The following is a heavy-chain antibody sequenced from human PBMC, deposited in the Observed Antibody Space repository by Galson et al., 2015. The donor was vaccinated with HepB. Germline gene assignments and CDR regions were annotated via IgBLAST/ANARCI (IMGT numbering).Heavy chain of an antibody. J-gene: IGHJ5*02. D-gene: IGHD6-13*01. CDR3: AKSGSSWYLSWFDP. Sequence: SETLSLTCTVSGAFINHYYWSWIRQPAGKGLEWIGRISISGTTNYNPSLKSRVTMSVDTSKNQFSLKLTSVTAADTAVYYCAKSGSSWYLSWFDPWGQGTLVTVSS. CDR1: GAFINHYY. CDR2: ISISGTT. V-gene: IGHV4-4*07.